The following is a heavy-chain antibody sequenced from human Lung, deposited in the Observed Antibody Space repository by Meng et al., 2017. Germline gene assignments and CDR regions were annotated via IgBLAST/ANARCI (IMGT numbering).Heavy chain of an antibody. V-gene: IGHV3-33*01. CDR1: GFTLIYFG. D-gene: IGHD3-10*01. CDR3: TRDQLWFGDFDY. J-gene: IGHJ4*02. CDR2: IWFDGSKA. Sequence: VEWVSFGEAVVRLGKSRGLSCVGSGFTLIYFGMHWVRQAPGKGLECLAIIWFDGSKAYYADSVKGRFTISRDNSKNTVYLQMNSLRGEETAVYYCTRDQLWFGDFDYWGQGTLVTVSS.